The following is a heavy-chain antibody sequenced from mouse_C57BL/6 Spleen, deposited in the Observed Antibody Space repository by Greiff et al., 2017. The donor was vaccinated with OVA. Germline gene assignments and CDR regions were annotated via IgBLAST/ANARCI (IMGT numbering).Heavy chain of an antibody. V-gene: IGHV3-8*01. D-gene: IGHD2-4*01. CDR1: GYSITSDY. CDR3: ARTYDYDDAWFAY. J-gene: IGHJ3*01. Sequence: EVKLQESGPGLAKPSQTLSLTCSVTGYSITSDYWNWIRKFPGNKLEYMGYISYSGSTYYNPSLNSRNSITRDTSKNQYYLQLNSVTTEDTATYYCARTYDYDDAWFAYWGQGTLVTVSA. CDR2: ISYSGST.